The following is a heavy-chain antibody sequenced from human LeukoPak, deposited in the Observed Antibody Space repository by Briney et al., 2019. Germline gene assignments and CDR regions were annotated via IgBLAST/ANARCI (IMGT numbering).Heavy chain of an antibody. D-gene: IGHD4-17*01. Sequence: ASVMVSCKTSGYTFTNHGISWVRQAPGQGLEWMGWISGYNANTNYVQKFRGRVTMTTDTSTSTAYMELRSLSSDDTALYYCARDLSLGRHDDGEPFDYWGQGTLVTVPS. J-gene: IGHJ4*02. V-gene: IGHV1-18*01. CDR3: ARDLSLGRHDDGEPFDY. CDR1: GYTFTNHG. CDR2: ISGYNANT.